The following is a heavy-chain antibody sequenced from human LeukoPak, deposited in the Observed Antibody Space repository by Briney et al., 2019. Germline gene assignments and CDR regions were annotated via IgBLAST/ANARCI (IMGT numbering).Heavy chain of an antibody. Sequence: GGSLRLSCAASGFTFRTYWMSWVRQAPGKGRGWVAKIKHDGSEKNYVGSVKGGFTVSRDNTKNSLYLQMNSLRAEDTGVFYCARDQYDSWSRRGNFDSWGQGTLVIVSS. CDR2: IKHDGSEK. CDR1: GFTFRTYW. D-gene: IGHD3-3*01. CDR3: ARDQYDSWSRRGNFDS. V-gene: IGHV3-7*03. J-gene: IGHJ4*02.